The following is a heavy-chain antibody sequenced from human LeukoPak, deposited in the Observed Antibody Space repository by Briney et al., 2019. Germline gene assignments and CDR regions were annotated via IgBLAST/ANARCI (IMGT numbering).Heavy chain of an antibody. Sequence: PSETLSLTCAVYGGSFSGYYWSWIRQPPGKGLEWIGEINHSGSTNYNPSLKSRVTISVDTSKNQFSLKLSSVTAADTAVYYCARVQLATIAVAAIDYWGQGTLVTVSS. V-gene: IGHV4-34*01. D-gene: IGHD6-19*01. CDR3: ARVQLATIAVAAIDY. CDR2: INHSGST. CDR1: GGSFSGYY. J-gene: IGHJ4*02.